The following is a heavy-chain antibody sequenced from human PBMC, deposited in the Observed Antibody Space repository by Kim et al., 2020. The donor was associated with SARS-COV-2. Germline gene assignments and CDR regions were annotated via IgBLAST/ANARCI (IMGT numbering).Heavy chain of an antibody. V-gene: IGHV7-4-1*02. CDR1: GYTFTSYA. CDR2: INTNTGNP. CDR3: ARERITMVRGVKWGFHY. J-gene: IGHJ4*02. D-gene: IGHD3-10*01. Sequence: ASVKVSCKASGYTFTSYAMNWVRQAPGQGLEWMGWINTNTGNPTYAQGLTGRFVFSLDTSVSTAYLQISSLKAEDTAVYYCARERITMVRGVKWGFHYWGQGTLVTVSS.